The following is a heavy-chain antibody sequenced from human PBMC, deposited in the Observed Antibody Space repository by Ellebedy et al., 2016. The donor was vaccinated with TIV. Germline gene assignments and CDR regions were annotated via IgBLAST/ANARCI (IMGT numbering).Heavy chain of an antibody. V-gene: IGHV1-69*13. CDR1: GGTFSSYA. J-gene: IGHJ6*02. CDR3: ASSADYYDSSGYPRMDV. CDR2: IIPIFGTA. Sequence: SVKVSXXASGGTFSSYAISWVRQAPGQGLEWMGRIIPIFGTANYAQKFQGRVTITADESTSTAYMELSSLRSEDTAVYYCASSADYYDSSGYPRMDVWGQGTTVTVSS. D-gene: IGHD3-22*01.